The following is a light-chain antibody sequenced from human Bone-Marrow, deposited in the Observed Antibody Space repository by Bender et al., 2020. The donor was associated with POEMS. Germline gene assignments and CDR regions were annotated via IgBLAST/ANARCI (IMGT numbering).Light chain of an antibody. J-gene: IGLJ1*01. CDR2: DVT. Sequence: QSALTQPASVSGSPGQSITISCSGISRDGDNYEYVSWHQHHAGKAPKVLIFDVTSRPSGFSNRFSGSKSGNTASLTVSGLQPEDEADYYCASYAGSNNPPYVFGSGTKLTVL. V-gene: IGLV2-14*03. CDR1: SRDGDNYEY. CDR3: ASYAGSNNPPYV.